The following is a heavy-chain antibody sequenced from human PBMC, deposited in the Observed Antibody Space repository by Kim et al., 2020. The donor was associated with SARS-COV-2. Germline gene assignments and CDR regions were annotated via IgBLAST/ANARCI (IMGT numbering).Heavy chain of an antibody. J-gene: IGHJ4*02. CDR3: ALEGAYKEDGSGS. D-gene: IGHD3-10*01. Sequence: YAQKLQGRVTMTTDTSTSTAYMELRSLRSDDTAVYYCALEGAYKEDGSGSWGQGTLVTVSS. V-gene: IGHV1-18*01.